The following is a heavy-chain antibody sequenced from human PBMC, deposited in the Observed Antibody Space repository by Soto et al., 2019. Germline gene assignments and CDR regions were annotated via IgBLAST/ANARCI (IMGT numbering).Heavy chain of an antibody. J-gene: IGHJ4*02. V-gene: IGHV4-34*01. CDR2: INHSGST. CDR1: GGSFSGYY. CDR3: ARDKITGLFDY. D-gene: IGHD2-8*02. Sequence: SETLSLTCAVYGGSFSGYYWTWIRQPPGTGLEWIGEINHSGSTNYNPSLKSRVTISVDTSKNQFSLKLTSVTAADTAVYCCARDKITGLFDYWGQGTLVTVSS.